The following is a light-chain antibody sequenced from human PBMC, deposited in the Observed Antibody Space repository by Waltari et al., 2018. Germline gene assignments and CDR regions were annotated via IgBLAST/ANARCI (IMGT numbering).Light chain of an antibody. CDR2: DVS. J-gene: IGLJ1*01. V-gene: IGLV2-14*03. CDR1: SSDVGDYNY. Sequence: QSALTQPAPVSGSPGQSITIPCTGTSSDVGDYNYVSWYQQHPGKAPKYIIYDVSYRPSGVSNRFSGSKSGNTASLTMSGLQVEDEADYYCSSYTTTGTLVFATGTKVTVL. CDR3: SSYTTTGTLV.